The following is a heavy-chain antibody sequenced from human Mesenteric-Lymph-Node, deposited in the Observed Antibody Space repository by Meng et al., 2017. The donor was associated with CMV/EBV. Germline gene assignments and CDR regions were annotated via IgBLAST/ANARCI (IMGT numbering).Heavy chain of an antibody. CDR3: ARGISAADSGEDYFDS. J-gene: IGHJ4*02. CDR1: GFAFGDYY. V-gene: IGHV3-11*01. D-gene: IGHD6-25*01. Sequence: GESLKISCAASGFAFGDYYMSWIRQAPGKGLEWVSYIGGISNAIYYAESVKGRFTVSRDNARNSLFLQMNNLRVDDTAVYYCARGISAADSGEDYFDSWGQGILVTVSS. CDR2: IGGISNAI.